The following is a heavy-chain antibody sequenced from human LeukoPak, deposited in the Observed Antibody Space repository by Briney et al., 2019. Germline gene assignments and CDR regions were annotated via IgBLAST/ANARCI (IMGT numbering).Heavy chain of an antibody. CDR1: GGSISSSSDY. CDR3: ARETAWPENTPMILFSYFDY. CDR2: IYYSGST. D-gene: IGHD3/OR15-3a*01. V-gene: IGHV4-39*07. J-gene: IGHJ4*02. Sequence: SSETLSLTCTVSGGSISSSSDYWGWIRQPPGKGLEWIGIIYYSGSTYYNPSLKSRVTISVDTSKNQFSLKLSSVTAADTAVYYCARETAWPENTPMILFSYFDYWGRGIVVTVSS.